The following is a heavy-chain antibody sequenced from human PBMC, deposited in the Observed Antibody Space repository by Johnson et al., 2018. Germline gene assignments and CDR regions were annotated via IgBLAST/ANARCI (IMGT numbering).Heavy chain of an antibody. Sequence: VQLVESGAEVKKPGSSVKVSCKASGGAFSSYAISWVRQAPGQGLEWMGGIIPIFGPANYAQKYQGRVTITADESTSTAYMELSSLRSEDTAVYYCARVYYDSSGVPEYFQHWGQGTLVTVSS. J-gene: IGHJ1*01. D-gene: IGHD3-22*01. CDR3: ARVYYDSSGVPEYFQH. V-gene: IGHV1-69*01. CDR1: GGAFSSYA. CDR2: IIPIFGPA.